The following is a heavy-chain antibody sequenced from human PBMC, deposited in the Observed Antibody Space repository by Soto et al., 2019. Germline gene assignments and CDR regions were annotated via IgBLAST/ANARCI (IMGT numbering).Heavy chain of an antibody. D-gene: IGHD5-12*01. Sequence: QVQLVQSGAEVKKPGSSVKVSCKASGGTFSRYAISWVRQAPGQGPEWMGGIIPIYGTVNYAQKFQGRVTITADESTSTAYMELSSLRSEDTAVYYCARGNHRWLQLWYFDLWGRGTLVTVSS. V-gene: IGHV1-69*12. CDR3: ARGNHRWLQLWYFDL. CDR2: IIPIYGTV. CDR1: GGTFSRYA. J-gene: IGHJ2*01.